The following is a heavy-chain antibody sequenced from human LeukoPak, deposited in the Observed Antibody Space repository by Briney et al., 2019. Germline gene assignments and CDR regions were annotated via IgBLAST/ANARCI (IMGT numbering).Heavy chain of an antibody. J-gene: IGHJ3*02. CDR3: ARDLVAVTKGFDI. Sequence: SETLSLTCTVSGGSISSYYWSWIRQPPGKGLEWIGYIYYSGSTNYNPSLKSRVTISVDTSKNHFSLKLSSVTTADTAVYYCARDLVAVTKGFDIWGLGTMVSVFS. CDR1: GGSISSYY. CDR2: IYYSGST. D-gene: IGHD4-17*01. V-gene: IGHV4-59*01.